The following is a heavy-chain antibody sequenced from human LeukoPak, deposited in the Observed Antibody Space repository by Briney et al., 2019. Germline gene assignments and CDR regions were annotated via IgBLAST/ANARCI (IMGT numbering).Heavy chain of an antibody. CDR2: INHSGST. Sequence: SETLSLTCAVYGGSFSGYYWSWIRQPPGKGLEWIGEINHSGSTNYNPSLKSRVTISVDTSKNQFSLKLSSVTAADTAVYYCARGRGSAAAGPSYGYRGQGTLVTVSS. D-gene: IGHD6-13*01. J-gene: IGHJ4*02. CDR3: ARGRGSAAAGPSYGY. V-gene: IGHV4-34*01. CDR1: GGSFSGYY.